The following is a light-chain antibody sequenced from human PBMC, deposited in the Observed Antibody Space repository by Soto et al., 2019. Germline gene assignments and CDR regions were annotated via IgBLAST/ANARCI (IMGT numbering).Light chain of an antibody. CDR3: QQYHDWPWT. CDR2: GAS. V-gene: IGKV3-15*01. J-gene: IGKJ1*01. CDR1: QSVSSN. Sequence: EIVMTQSPATLSVSPGERATLSCRASQSVSSNLAWYQQNPGQAPRLLIYGASTRATGIPARFSGSGSGTEFTLTISSLQSEDFAVYYCQQYHDWPWTFGQGTKLEIK.